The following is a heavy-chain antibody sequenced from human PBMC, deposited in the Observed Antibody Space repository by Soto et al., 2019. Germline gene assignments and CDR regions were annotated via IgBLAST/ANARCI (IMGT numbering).Heavy chain of an antibody. J-gene: IGHJ4*02. D-gene: IGHD3-22*01. CDR2: IYYSGSI. CDR1: GASISSGDYY. V-gene: IGHV4-30-4*01. Sequence: SETLSLTCPVSGASISSGDYYWTWIRQPPGKGLEWIGSIYYSGSIYYNPSLKSRVTISVDTSNNQFSLKLSSVTAADTAVYYCARASYDSSTYYLDYWGQGTLVTVSS. CDR3: ARASYDSSTYYLDY.